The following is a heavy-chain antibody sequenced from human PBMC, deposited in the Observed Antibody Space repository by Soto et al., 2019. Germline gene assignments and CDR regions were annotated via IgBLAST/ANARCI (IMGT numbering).Heavy chain of an antibody. J-gene: IGHJ4*02. CDR3: ARAKLVATMSIRYYFDY. D-gene: IGHD5-12*01. V-gene: IGHV1-69*01. Sequence: QVQLVQSGAEVKKPGSSVKVSCKASGGTFSSYAISWVRQAPGQGLEWMGGIIPIFGTANYAQKFQGRVTITADESTSTAYMELSSLRSKDTAVYYCARAKLVATMSIRYYFDYWGQGTLVTVSS. CDR1: GGTFSSYA. CDR2: IIPIFGTA.